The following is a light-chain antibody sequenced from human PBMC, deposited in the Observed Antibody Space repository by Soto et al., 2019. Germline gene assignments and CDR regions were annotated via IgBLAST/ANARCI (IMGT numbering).Light chain of an antibody. CDR3: EQYGSSPGT. CDR1: QSVIRKF. V-gene: IGKV3-20*01. Sequence: EIVLTQSPGSLSLSPGERATLSCRAGQSVIRKFVACYQQKPGQAHRLHMYDAYSRATGIQDRFSGSGSGTDFTLTIRRLEPEDFAVYYCEQYGSSPGTFGQETKVDIK. J-gene: IGKJ1*01. CDR2: DAY.